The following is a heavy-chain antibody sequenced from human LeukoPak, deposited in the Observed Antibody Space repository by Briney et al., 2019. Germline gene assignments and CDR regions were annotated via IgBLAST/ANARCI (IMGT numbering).Heavy chain of an antibody. CDR3: ARDGDYNDYVWGSYRGGYFDY. CDR2: ISSSDSTI. CDR1: EFTFSSYE. D-gene: IGHD3-16*02. Sequence: GGSLRLSCAASEFTFSSYEMNWVRQAPGKGLEWVSYISSSDSTIYYADSVKGRFTNSRDNAKNSLYLQMNSPRAEDSAVYYCARDGDYNDYVWGSYRGGYFDYWGQGTLVTVSS. V-gene: IGHV3-48*03. J-gene: IGHJ4*02.